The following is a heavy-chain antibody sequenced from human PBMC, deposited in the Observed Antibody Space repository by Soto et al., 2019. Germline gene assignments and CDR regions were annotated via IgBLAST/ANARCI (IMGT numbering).Heavy chain of an antibody. CDR3: TSTHFLRPDY. J-gene: IGHJ4*02. CDR1: WFTFSGSA. D-gene: IGHD3-3*02. Sequence: GSLRLSCAASWFTFSGSAMHCVRQASGKGLEWVGRIRSKANSYATAYAASVKGRFTISRDDSKNTAYLQMNSLKTEDTAVYYCTSTHFLRPDYWGQGTLVTVSS. CDR2: IRSKANSYAT. V-gene: IGHV3-73*01.